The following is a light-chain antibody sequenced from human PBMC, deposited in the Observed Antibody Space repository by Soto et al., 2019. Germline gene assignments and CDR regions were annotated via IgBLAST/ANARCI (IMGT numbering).Light chain of an antibody. CDR2: KAS. J-gene: IGKJ1*01. CDR3: QHCDTTSRT. CDR1: QSISSW. V-gene: IGKV1-5*03. Sequence: DIQMTQSPSTLSASVGDRVTITCRASQSISSWLAWYQQKPGKAPKLLIYKASSLQSVVPSRFSGSGSGTEFTLTISGLQPDDFVASYCQHCDTTSRTFGQGTKVEI.